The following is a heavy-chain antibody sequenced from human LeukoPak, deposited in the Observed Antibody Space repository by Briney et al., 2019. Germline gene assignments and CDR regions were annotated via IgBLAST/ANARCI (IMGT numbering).Heavy chain of an antibody. D-gene: IGHD1-26*01. CDR2: IKQDESEK. J-gene: IGHJ4*02. Sequence: PGGSLRLSCTASGFSFSNYWMSWVRQAPGKGLEWVASIKQDESEKYYVDSVKGRFTTSRDNAKSSLYLQMNALRSEDTAVYYCARLVGDVTTWDCWGQGTLVTVSS. V-gene: IGHV3-7*03. CDR3: ARLVGDVTTWDC. CDR1: GFSFSNYW.